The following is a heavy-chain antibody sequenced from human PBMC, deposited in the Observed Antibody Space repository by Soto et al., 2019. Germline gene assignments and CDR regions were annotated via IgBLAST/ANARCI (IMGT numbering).Heavy chain of an antibody. J-gene: IGHJ4*02. V-gene: IGHV1-8*02. Sequence: GASVKVSCKASGYTFTSYDINWVRQATGQGLEWMGWMNPNSGNTSYAQKFQGRVTMTRNTSISTAYMELSSLRSEDTAVYYCARRGYDYVCGSYRYKDDDWGQGTLVTVSS. CDR1: GYTFTSYD. D-gene: IGHD3-16*02. CDR2: MNPNSGNT. CDR3: ARRGYDYVCGSYRYKDDD.